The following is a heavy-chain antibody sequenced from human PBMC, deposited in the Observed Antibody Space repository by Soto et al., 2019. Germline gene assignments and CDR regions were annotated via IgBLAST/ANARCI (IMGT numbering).Heavy chain of an antibody. CDR3: TILGGPFDY. V-gene: IGHV3-49*04. CDR2: IRSKAYGGTT. CDR1: GFTFGDYA. Sequence: GGSLRLSCTASGFTFGDYAMSWVRQAPGKGLEWVGFIRSKAYGGTTEYAASVKGRFTISRDDSKSIAYLQMNSLRTEDTAVYYCTILGGPFDYWGQGTLVTVSS. J-gene: IGHJ4*02. D-gene: IGHD3-16*01.